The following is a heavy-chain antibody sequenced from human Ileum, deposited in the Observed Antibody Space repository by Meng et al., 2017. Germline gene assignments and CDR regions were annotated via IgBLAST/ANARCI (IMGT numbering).Heavy chain of an antibody. CDR3: ARGDQWLGPLTH. CDR1: GFTFSTSG. V-gene: IGHV3-30*05. J-gene: IGHJ1*01. D-gene: IGHD6-19*01. CDR2: MSSDASKT. Sequence: QVRLVWPGGGVVHPGRSLRLSCAASGFTFSTSGMHWARQAPGKGLEWVAVMSSDASKTYYGDSVKGRFTISRDISKDTLYLQMNSLRVEDTAMYYCARGDQWLGPLTHWGQGTLVTVSS.